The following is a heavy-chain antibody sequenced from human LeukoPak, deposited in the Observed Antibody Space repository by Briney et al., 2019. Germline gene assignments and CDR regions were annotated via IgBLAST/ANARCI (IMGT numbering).Heavy chain of an antibody. Sequence: SETLSLTCTVSGHSISRGYYWGWIRQTPGKGLEWIGIMYHSGITHYNPSLKSRLTMSMDTAKNQFSLKLSSVTAADTAVYYCARQRSYLSKYYFDYWGQGTLVTVSS. CDR1: GHSISRGYY. J-gene: IGHJ4*02. V-gene: IGHV4-38-2*02. D-gene: IGHD1-26*01. CDR2: MYHSGIT. CDR3: ARQRSYLSKYYFDY.